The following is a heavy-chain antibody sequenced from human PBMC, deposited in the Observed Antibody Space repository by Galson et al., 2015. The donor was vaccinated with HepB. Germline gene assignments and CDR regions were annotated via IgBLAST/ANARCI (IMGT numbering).Heavy chain of an antibody. CDR1: GYTLSDYG. CDR3: ARDLRYGSGSPYFDY. Sequence: SVKVSCKASGYTLSDYGITWVRQAPGQGLEWMGWIIPYNGDTNSAQKLQGRLTMTTDTSTSTAYMDLRSLSPDDTAVYYCARDLRYGSGSPYFDYWGQGTLVTVSS. CDR2: IIPYNGDT. J-gene: IGHJ4*02. V-gene: IGHV1-18*04. D-gene: IGHD3-10*01.